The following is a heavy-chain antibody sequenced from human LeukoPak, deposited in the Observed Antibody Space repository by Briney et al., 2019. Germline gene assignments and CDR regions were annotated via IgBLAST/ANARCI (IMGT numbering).Heavy chain of an antibody. V-gene: IGHV4-39*01. CDR2: ISYSGTT. J-gene: IGHJ4*02. D-gene: IGHD3-10*01. Sequence: SETLSLTRTVSSASTTSSPYFWGWIRQSPGKGLEWIGSISYSGTTYYNPSLKSRVTISVDTSKNQFSLKLNSVTAADTAVFYCAANSADYNTLGSSYKVWGQGTLVTVSS. CDR3: AANSADYNTLGSSYKV. CDR1: SASTTSSPYF.